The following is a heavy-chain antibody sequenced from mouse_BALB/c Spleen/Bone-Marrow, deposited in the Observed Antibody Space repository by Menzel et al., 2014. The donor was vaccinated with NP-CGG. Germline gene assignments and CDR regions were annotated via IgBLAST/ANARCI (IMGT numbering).Heavy chain of an antibody. D-gene: IGHD2-1*01. J-gene: IGHJ4*01. Sequence: EVKLMESGAELVKPGASVKLSCTASGFNIKDTYMHWVKQRPEQGLEWIGRIDPANGNTKYDPKFQGKATITADTPSNTAYLQLSSLTSEDTAVYYCARLGNYGPSYAMDYWGQGTSVTVSS. CDR2: IDPANGNT. CDR3: ARLGNYGPSYAMDY. CDR1: GFNIKDTY. V-gene: IGHV14-3*02.